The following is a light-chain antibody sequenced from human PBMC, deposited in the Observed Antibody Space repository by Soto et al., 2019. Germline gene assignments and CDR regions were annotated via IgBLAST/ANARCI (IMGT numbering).Light chain of an antibody. Sequence: EIVLTQSPGTLSLSPGERATLSCRASQSVNSSYLAWYQQKPGQAPRLLIYSAYSRATGIPDRFTGSGSGTDFNLTISRLEPDDFQVSCCQRYGISPPKYTFGQGTKLEIK. CDR3: QRYGISPPKYT. J-gene: IGKJ2*01. CDR1: QSVNSSY. V-gene: IGKV3-20*01. CDR2: SAY.